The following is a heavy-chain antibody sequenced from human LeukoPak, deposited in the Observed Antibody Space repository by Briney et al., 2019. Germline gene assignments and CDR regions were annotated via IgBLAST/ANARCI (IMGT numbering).Heavy chain of an antibody. Sequence: XXGFXFSXYYMSWIRQAPGKGLERVSYISSVSSYTNYADSVKGRFTISRDNAKNSLYLQMNSLRAEDTAVYYCARGTVAAPNWFDPWGQGTLVTVSS. D-gene: IGHD6-19*01. CDR1: GFXFSXYY. J-gene: IGHJ5*02. CDR2: ISSVSSYT. V-gene: IGHV3-11*06. CDR3: ARGTVAAPNWFDP.